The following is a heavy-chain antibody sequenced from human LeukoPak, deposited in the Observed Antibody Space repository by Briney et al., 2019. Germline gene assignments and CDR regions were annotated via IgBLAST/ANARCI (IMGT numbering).Heavy chain of an antibody. CDR1: GGTFSSYA. D-gene: IGHD3-16*01. V-gene: IGHV1-69*13. Sequence: GASVKVSCKASGGTFSSYAISWVRQAPGQGLEWMGGIIPIFGTANYAQKFQGRVTITADESTSTAYMELSSLRSEDTAVYYCARGETWGPNDAFDIWGQGTMVTVSS. CDR3: ARGETWGPNDAFDI. J-gene: IGHJ3*02. CDR2: IIPIFGTA.